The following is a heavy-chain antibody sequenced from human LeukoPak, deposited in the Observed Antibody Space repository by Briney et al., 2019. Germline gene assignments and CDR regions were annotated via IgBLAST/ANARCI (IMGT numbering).Heavy chain of an antibody. V-gene: IGHV3-7*03. CDR2: INPDGNKK. CDR1: GLTFSSSW. J-gene: IGHJ5*02. D-gene: IGHD4-17*01. Sequence: GGSLRLSCAVSGLTFSSSWMDWVRQAPGKGLEWVASINPDGNKKYSADSVKGRFTISRDTSKNTLYLQINSLRVEDTAVYYCIVFGDSNHWGQGTLVTVSS. CDR3: IVFGDSNH.